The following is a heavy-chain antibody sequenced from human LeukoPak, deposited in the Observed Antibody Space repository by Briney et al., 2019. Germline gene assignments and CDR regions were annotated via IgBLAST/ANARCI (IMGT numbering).Heavy chain of an antibody. J-gene: IGHJ4*02. Sequence: SETLSLTCDVSGGSITSGTYYWSWIRQPPGKGLEWIGYILHSGSTYQNPSLKSRVTISVDTSKSQFSLKLSSVTAADTAVYYCARTRDFWNGYFDYRGQGTLVTVSS. CDR1: GGSITSGTYY. CDR3: ARTRDFWNGYFDY. CDR2: ILHSGST. D-gene: IGHD3-3*01. V-gene: IGHV4-30-2*01.